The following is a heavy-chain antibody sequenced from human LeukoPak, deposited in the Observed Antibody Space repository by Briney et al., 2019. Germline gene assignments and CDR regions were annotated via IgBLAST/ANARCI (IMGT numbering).Heavy chain of an antibody. CDR2: IYYSGST. CDR1: GGSISSYY. D-gene: IGHD4-17*01. J-gene: IGHJ4*02. Sequence: PSETLSLTCTVSGGSISSYYWSWIRQPPGKGLEWIGYIYYSGSTNYNPSLKSRVTISVDTSKNQFSLKLSSVTAADTAVYYCARDPCGDDFDYWGQGTLVTVSS. V-gene: IGHV4-59*01. CDR3: ARDPCGDDFDY.